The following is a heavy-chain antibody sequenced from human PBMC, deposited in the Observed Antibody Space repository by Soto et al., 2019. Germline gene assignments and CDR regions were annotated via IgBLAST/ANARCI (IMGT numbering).Heavy chain of an antibody. Sequence: QVQLVESGGGLVEPGGSLRLSRGASGFTFSDYYMTWIRQAPGKGLEWVSYIAGTSYYTNYADSVKGRFIISRDNAKSSLYLQMKSLRAEDTAVYYCARAKSSGRDDAFDIWGQGTVVTVSS. V-gene: IGHV3-11*05. D-gene: IGHD1-26*01. J-gene: IGHJ3*02. CDR2: IAGTSYYT. CDR3: ARAKSSGRDDAFDI. CDR1: GFTFSDYY.